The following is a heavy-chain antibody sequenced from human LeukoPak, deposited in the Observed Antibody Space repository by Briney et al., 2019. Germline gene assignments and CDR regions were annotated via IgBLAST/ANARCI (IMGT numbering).Heavy chain of an antibody. Sequence: GGSLRLSCAASGFIFKNYGMSWVRQAPGKGLEWVSFITGSGTTYYADFVKGRFTISRDNAETTLYLQMNSLRAEDTAIYYCAKNGEYSYEDYFDYWGQGTLVTVSS. CDR2: ITGSGTT. J-gene: IGHJ4*02. CDR3: AKNGEYSYEDYFDY. V-gene: IGHV3-23*01. D-gene: IGHD5-18*01. CDR1: GFIFKNYG.